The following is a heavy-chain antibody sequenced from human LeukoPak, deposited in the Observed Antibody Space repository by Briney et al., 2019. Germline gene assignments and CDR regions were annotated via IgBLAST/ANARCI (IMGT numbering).Heavy chain of an antibody. CDR1: GGSISSSYYY. D-gene: IGHD3-22*01. V-gene: IGHV4-39*01. Sequence: SETLSLTCTVSGGSISSSYYYWGWIRQPPGKGLEWIGTIYYSGNTYYNPSLKSRVTISVDTSMSQFSLKLSSVTAADTALYYCASRSGYYPYWGQGTLVTVSS. CDR2: IYYSGNT. CDR3: ASRSGYYPY. J-gene: IGHJ4*02.